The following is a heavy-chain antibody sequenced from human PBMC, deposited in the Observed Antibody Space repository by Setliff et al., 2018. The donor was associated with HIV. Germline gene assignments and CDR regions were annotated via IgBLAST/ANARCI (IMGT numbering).Heavy chain of an antibody. Sequence: KPSETLSLTCAVSGGSISSSNWWSWVRQSPGKGLEWIGEIFHSGNTNYNPSLKSRVTISIDKSKKQFSLKVTSVTAADTAVYYCARVYDSTGYYFDFWGQGTLVTVSS. V-gene: IGHV4-4*02. D-gene: IGHD3-22*01. J-gene: IGHJ4*02. CDR1: GGSISSSNW. CDR2: IFHSGNT. CDR3: ARVYDSTGYYFDF.